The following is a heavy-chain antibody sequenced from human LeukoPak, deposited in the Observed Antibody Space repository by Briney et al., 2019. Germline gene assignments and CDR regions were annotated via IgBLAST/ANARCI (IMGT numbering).Heavy chain of an antibody. J-gene: IGHJ4*02. CDR3: ARRTGNSFVDY. CDR1: GYSFSTYW. CDR2: IYPGDSDT. D-gene: IGHD4-23*01. V-gene: IGHV5-51*01. Sequence: GESLKISCKGSGYSFSTYWIAWVRQMPGKGLECMGIIYPGDSDTRYSPCFQGQVTISADKSISTAYLQWSNLKASDTAMYYCARRTGNSFVDYWGQGTLVTVSS.